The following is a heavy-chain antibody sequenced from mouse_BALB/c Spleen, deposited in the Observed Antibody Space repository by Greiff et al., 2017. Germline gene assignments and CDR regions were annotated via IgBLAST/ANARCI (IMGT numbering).Heavy chain of an antibody. CDR3: ARESTARGAMDY. CDR1: GFSLTSYG. Sequence: VKLVESGPGLVAPSQSLSITCTVSGFSLTSYGVHWVRQPPGKGLEWLGVIWAGGSTNYNSALMSRLSISKDNSKSQVFLKMNSLQTDDTAMYYCARESTARGAMDYWGQGTSVTVSS. J-gene: IGHJ4*01. V-gene: IGHV2-9*02. D-gene: IGHD1-2*01. CDR2: IWAGGST.